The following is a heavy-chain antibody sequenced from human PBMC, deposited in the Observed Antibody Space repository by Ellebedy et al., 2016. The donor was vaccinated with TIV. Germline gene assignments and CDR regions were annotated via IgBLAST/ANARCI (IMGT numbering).Heavy chain of an antibody. V-gene: IGHV3-7*01. D-gene: IGHD4-17*01. CDR1: RFSFRSYW. CDR3: ATDGSYGDYRSPTHAFVI. J-gene: IGHJ3*02. Sequence: GGSLRLSCAASRFSFRSYWMTWVRQPPGKGLEWVANINQDGREKYYVDSVKGRFAISRDNAQTSLYMQMNSLGADDTAMYYCATDGSYGDYRSPTHAFVIWGQGTTVTVS. CDR2: INQDGREK.